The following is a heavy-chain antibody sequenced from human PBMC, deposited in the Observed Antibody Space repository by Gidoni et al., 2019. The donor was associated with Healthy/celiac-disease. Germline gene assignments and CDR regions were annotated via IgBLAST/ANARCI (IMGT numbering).Heavy chain of an antibody. Sequence: QVQLVHSGAEVKKPGSSVKFSCPASAGTLRSYAISWVLQAPGPGLEWMGGIIAILDKANYANKFQGRVTITADESTSTAYMELSSLRSEDTAVYYCARSAGDDYESSGSYYDYWGQGTLVTVSS. J-gene: IGHJ4*02. CDR3: ARSAGDDYESSGSYYDY. CDR2: IIAILDKA. D-gene: IGHD3-22*01. V-gene: IGHV1-69*01. CDR1: AGTLRSYA.